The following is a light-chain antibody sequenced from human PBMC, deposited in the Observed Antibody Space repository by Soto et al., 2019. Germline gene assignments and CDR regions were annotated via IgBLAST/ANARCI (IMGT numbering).Light chain of an antibody. Sequence: HSPSIVSFSTGERATLTCRASRGIDNFLTWYQQKPGKPPRLLIFDASNRAAGVPARFSGSGSGTDFTLTIRSLEHEEFAVYVCQKRSGWLLIPFGQGTRLEI. CDR2: DAS. CDR1: RGIDNF. CDR3: QKRSGWLLIP. V-gene: IGKV3D-11*01. J-gene: IGKJ5*01.